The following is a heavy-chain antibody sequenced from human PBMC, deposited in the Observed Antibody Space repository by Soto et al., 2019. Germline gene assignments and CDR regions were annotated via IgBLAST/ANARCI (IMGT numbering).Heavy chain of an antibody. V-gene: IGHV2-26*01. Sequence: HVTLKESGPVLVKPTETLTLTCTVSGFSLSNGKVGVSWIRQPPGKALEWLAHIFSNDEKSYRTSLKSRLTISDDTSKSQVVLTMDTVDPVDSATYYCARILFGRSVAGGYFYMDVWGKGTTVTVSS. CDR1: GFSLSNGKVG. D-gene: IGHD6-19*01. J-gene: IGHJ6*03. CDR3: ARILFGRSVAGGYFYMDV. CDR2: IFSNDEK.